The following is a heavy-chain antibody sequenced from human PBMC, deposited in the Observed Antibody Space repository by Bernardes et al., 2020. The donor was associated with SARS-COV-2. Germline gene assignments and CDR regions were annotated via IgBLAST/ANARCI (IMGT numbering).Heavy chain of an antibody. Sequence: GGSLRLSCVASGFTFTDYTMRWVRQVPGKGLEWVSLISCSGGTTTYADSVKGRFIISRDSSRNTVHLQMDSLRKDDTALYYCATVRQTLTVFGAGHDAFEFWRQATMATVSS. J-gene: IGHJ3*01. D-gene: IGHD3-3*01. CDR3: ATVRQTLTVFGAGHDAFEF. CDR1: GFTFTDYT. V-gene: IGHV3-43*01. CDR2: ISCSGGTT.